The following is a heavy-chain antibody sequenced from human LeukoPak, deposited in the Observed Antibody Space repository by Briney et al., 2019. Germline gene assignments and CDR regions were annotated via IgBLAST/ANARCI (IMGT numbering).Heavy chain of an antibody. CDR1: GFTVSSNY. Sequence: PGGSLRLSCAVSGFTVSSNYMSWVRQAPGKGLEWVSVIYSGGSTYYADSVKGRFTISRDNSKNTLYLQMNSLRAEDTAVYYCAREKGSYDSSGYEDYFDYWGQGTLVTVSS. J-gene: IGHJ4*02. CDR3: AREKGSYDSSGYEDYFDY. D-gene: IGHD3-22*01. CDR2: IYSGGST. V-gene: IGHV3-53*01.